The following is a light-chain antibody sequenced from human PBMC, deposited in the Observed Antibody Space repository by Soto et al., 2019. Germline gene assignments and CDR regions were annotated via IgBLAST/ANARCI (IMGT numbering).Light chain of an antibody. Sequence: QSALAQPPSASGSPGQSVAISCTGTTSDVGGYTFVSWYQQHPGKAPKLIIYEATKRPSGVPDRFSGAWSGHTASLIVSGLQAEDEADYYCSAFSGSEGYVFGSGTKLTVL. CDR1: TSDVGGYTF. CDR3: SAFSGSEGYV. J-gene: IGLJ1*01. CDR2: EAT. V-gene: IGLV2-8*01.